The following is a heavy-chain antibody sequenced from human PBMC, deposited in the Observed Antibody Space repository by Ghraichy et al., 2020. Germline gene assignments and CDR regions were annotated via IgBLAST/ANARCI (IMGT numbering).Heavy chain of an antibody. J-gene: IGHJ4*02. V-gene: IGHV3-15*01. Sequence: GGSLRLSCAASGFTFSNAWMSWVRQAPGKGLEWVGRIKSKTDGGTTDYAAPVKGRFTISRDDSKNTLYLQMNSLKTEDTAVYYCTTDPLYCGGDCYPRASDYWGQGTLVTVSS. D-gene: IGHD2-21*02. CDR2: IKSKTDGGTT. CDR1: GFTFSNAW. CDR3: TTDPLYCGGDCYPRASDY.